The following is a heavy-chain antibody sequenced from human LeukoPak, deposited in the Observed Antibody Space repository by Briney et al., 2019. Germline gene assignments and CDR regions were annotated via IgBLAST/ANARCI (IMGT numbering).Heavy chain of an antibody. CDR1: GGSIRSYY. D-gene: IGHD2-2*01. CDR2: IYYSGST. V-gene: IGHV4-59*01. Sequence: PSETLSLTCTVSGGSIRSYYWNWIRQSPGKTLEWIGYIYYSGSTNYNPSLKSRVTISVDTSKSQFSLKLSSVTAADTAVYYCARDEGGQLNYFDYWGQGTLVTASS. J-gene: IGHJ4*02. CDR3: ARDEGGQLNYFDY.